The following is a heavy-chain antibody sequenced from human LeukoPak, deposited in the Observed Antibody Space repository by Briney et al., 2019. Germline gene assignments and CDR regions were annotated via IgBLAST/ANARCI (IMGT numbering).Heavy chain of an antibody. Sequence: SETLSLTCTVSGGSISSYYWSWIRQPPGKGLEWIGYIYYSGSTNYNPSLKSRVTISVDTSKNQFSLKLSSVTAADTAVYYCARGGSGWYSLAYYYYGMDVWGQGTTVTVSS. CDR1: GGSISSYY. V-gene: IGHV4-59*08. CDR3: ARGGSGWYSLAYYYYGMDV. CDR2: IYYSGST. D-gene: IGHD6-19*01. J-gene: IGHJ6*02.